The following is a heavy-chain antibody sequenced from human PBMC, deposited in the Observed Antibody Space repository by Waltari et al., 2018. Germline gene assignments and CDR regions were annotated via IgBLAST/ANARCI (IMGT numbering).Heavy chain of an antibody. J-gene: IGHJ4*02. D-gene: IGHD6-13*01. CDR1: GFTFSSYW. Sequence: EVQLVESGGGLVQPGGSLRLSCAASGFTFSSYWMSWVRQAPGKGLEWLANIKQDGSEKYYVDSVKGRFTISRDNAKNSLYLQMNSLRAEDTAVYYCARASSSWYRSNYFDYWGQGTLVTVSS. CDR2: IKQDGSEK. V-gene: IGHV3-7*01. CDR3: ARASSSWYRSNYFDY.